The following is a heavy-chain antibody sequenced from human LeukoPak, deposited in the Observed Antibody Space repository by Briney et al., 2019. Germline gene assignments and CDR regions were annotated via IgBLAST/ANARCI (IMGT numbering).Heavy chain of an antibody. CDR2: IYYSGST. J-gene: IGHJ5*02. V-gene: IGHV4-39*07. CDR3: ARIAETGITMVRGVITPFDP. Sequence: SETLSLTCTVSGGSISSSSYYWGWIRQPPGKGLEWIGSIYYSGSTYYNPSLKSRVTISVDTSKNQFSLKLSSVTAAHTAVYYCARIAETGITMVRGVITPFDPWGQGTLVTVSS. CDR1: GGSISSSSYY. D-gene: IGHD3-10*01.